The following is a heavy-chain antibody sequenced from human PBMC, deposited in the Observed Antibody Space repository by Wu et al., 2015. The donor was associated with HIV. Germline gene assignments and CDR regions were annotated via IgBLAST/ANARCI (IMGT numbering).Heavy chain of an antibody. D-gene: IGHD3-10*01. CDR1: GYRFIDYY. Sequence: QVQLVQSGAEVKKPGASVKVSCKASGYRFIDYYIHWVRQAPGQGLDYMGWINPKSGDTNYVTKFQGRVTMTRDTSISTGYMEMTGLISDDTAVYFCARDRGDHFYYYAMDTWGRGTTVSVSS. J-gene: IGHJ6*02. CDR2: INPKSGDT. CDR3: ARDRGDHFYYYAMDT. V-gene: IGHV1-2*02.